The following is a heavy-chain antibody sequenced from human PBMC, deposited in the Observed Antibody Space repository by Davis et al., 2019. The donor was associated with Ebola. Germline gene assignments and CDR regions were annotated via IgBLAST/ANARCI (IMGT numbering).Heavy chain of an antibody. Sequence: AASVKVSCKASGYTSTNYVLHWVRQAPGQRLEWMGWINAGNGNTKYSQKFQGRVTITRDTSASTAYMELSSLRSEDTAVYYCARDIINSIELLEPYSWFDPWGQGTLVTVSS. V-gene: IGHV1-3*01. D-gene: IGHD1-14*01. CDR1: GYTSTNYV. CDR3: ARDIINSIELLEPYSWFDP. CDR2: INAGNGNT. J-gene: IGHJ5*02.